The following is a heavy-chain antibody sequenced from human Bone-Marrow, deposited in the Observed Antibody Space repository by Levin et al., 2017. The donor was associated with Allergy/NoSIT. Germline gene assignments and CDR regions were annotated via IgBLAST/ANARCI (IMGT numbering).Heavy chain of an antibody. CDR1: EVTVSSYA. CDR2: IGSVGGPT. J-gene: IGHJ4*02. D-gene: IGHD2-15*01. CDR3: AKYREDNPYSRATFDY. Sequence: GGSLRLSCAASEVTVSSYAMTWVRQAPGKGLEYVAPIGSVGGPTFYAASVKGRFTASRDYSKSILYLQMNSLRAEDTAVYYCAKYREDNPYSRATFDYWGQGTLVTVSS. V-gene: IGHV3-23*01.